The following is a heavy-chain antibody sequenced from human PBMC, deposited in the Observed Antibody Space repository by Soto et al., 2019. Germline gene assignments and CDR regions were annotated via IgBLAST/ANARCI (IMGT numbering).Heavy chain of an antibody. CDR2: INHSGST. D-gene: IGHD6-6*01. J-gene: IGHJ5*02. CDR1: GGSFSGYY. V-gene: IGHV4-34*01. Sequence: SETLSLTCAVYGGSFSGYYWSWIRQSPGKGLEWIGEINHSGSTNYNPSLKSRVTISVDTSKNQFSLKLSSVTAADTAVYYCARGGEYSSSGNWFDPWGQGTLVTVS. CDR3: ARGGEYSSSGNWFDP.